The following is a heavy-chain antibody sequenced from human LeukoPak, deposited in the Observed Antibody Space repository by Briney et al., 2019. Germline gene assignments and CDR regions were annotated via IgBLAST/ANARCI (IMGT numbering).Heavy chain of an antibody. V-gene: IGHV4-59*01. CDR1: GGSISSYY. CDR2: IYYSGST. CDR3: ARGLYCSGGSCYSGLGW. D-gene: IGHD2-15*01. J-gene: IGHJ4*02. Sequence: PSETLSLTCTVSGGSISSYYWSWIRQPPGKGLERIGYIYYSGSTNYNPSLKSRVTISVDTSKNQFSLKLSSVTAADTAVYYCARGLYCSGGSCYSGLGWWGQGTLVTVSS.